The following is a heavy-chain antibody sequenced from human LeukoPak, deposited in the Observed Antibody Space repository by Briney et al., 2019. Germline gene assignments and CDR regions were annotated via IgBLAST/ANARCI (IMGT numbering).Heavy chain of an antibody. V-gene: IGHV4-39*07. D-gene: IGHD6-13*01. CDR1: GGSISSSSYY. J-gene: IGHJ3*02. CDR2: IYYSGST. Sequence: SETLSLTCTVSGGSISSSSYYWGWLRQPPGKGLEWIGSIYYSGSTYYNPSLKSRVSISVDTSKNQFSLKLSSVTAADTAVYYCARAEQQLGNDAFHIWGQGTMVTVSS. CDR3: ARAEQQLGNDAFHI.